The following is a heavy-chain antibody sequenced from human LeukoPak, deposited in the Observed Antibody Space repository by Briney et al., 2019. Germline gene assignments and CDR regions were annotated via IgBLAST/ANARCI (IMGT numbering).Heavy chain of an antibody. J-gene: IGHJ3*02. CDR3: ARVECRRGSYCSGGGSIAFDI. V-gene: IGHV4-59*01. CDR2: IYYSGST. Sequence: SETLSLTCTVSGGSISSYYWSWIRQPPGKGLEWIGYIYYSGSTNYNPSLKSRVTISVDTSKNQFSLKLSSVTAADTAVYYCARVECRRGSYCSGGGSIAFDIWGQGTMVTVSS. D-gene: IGHD2-15*01. CDR1: GGSISSYY.